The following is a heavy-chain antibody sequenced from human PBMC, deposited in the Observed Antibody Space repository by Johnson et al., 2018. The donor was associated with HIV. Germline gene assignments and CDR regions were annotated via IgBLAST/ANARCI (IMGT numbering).Heavy chain of an antibody. CDR1: GFTFSRYW. D-gene: IGHD5-12*01. J-gene: IGHJ3*02. Sequence: EVQLVESGGGVVQPGRSLRLSCAASGFTFSRYWMHWVRQAPGKGLVWVSRINSDGSSTNYADSVKGRFTISRDNAKNTLYLQMNSLRAEDTAVFYCARDAKVGYGDAFDIWGHGTMVTVSS. CDR3: ARDAKVGYGDAFDI. CDR2: INSDGSST. V-gene: IGHV3-74*01.